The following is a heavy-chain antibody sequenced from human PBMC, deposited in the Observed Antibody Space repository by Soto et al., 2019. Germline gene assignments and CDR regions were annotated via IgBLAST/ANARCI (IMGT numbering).Heavy chain of an antibody. V-gene: IGHV4-31*03. CDR3: ARAPIPNWNYYGMDV. Sequence: SETLSLTCTVSGGSVDSGGYHWSWIRQHPGKGLEWIGDIYYSGSTYYNPSLKSRVTISIDTSTNHFSLHLSALTAADTAVYYCARAPIPNWNYYGMDVWGQGTTVTVSS. CDR1: GGSVDSGGYH. CDR2: IYYSGST. J-gene: IGHJ6*02. D-gene: IGHD1-1*01.